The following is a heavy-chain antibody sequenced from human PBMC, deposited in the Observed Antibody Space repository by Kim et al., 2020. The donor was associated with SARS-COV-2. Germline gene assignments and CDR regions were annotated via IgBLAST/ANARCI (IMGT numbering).Heavy chain of an antibody. CDR2: INPNSGGT. J-gene: IGHJ3*02. Sequence: ASVKVSCKASGHTFTGYYIHWVRQAPGQVLEWMGWINPNSGGTKYVQKFQGRVTMTRDTSITTVYLELNRLTSDDTAVYYCAREDTTSSGDDAFDIWGQGTVVSVSS. V-gene: IGHV1-2*02. D-gene: IGHD1-26*01. CDR1: GHTFTGYY. CDR3: AREDTTSSGDDAFDI.